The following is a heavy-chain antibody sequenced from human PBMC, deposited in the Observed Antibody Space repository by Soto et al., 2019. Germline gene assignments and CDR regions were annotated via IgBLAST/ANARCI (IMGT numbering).Heavy chain of an antibody. J-gene: IGHJ6*02. CDR3: ARYHGFSNGMDV. Sequence: QVQVVQSGPEVKKPGASVKVSCKASGHTSNNYGISWVRQAPGQGIEWMGWISAYNGNTSYAQKLQGRVTMTTATSTRTAYMELRSLRSDDTAVYYGARYHGFSNGMDVWGQGTTVTVSS. CDR2: ISAYNGNT. V-gene: IGHV1-18*01. CDR1: GHTSNNYG. D-gene: IGHD3-3*01.